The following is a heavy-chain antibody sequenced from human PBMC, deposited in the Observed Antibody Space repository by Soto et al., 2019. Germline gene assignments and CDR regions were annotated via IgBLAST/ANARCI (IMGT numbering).Heavy chain of an antibody. CDR3: ATGRLEATILDY. CDR2: ISSRGSSI. D-gene: IGHD2-2*02. V-gene: IGHV3-11*01. J-gene: IGHJ4*02. Sequence: PSETLSLTCTVSGGSINTYNLFWAWIRQPPGKGLEWISYISSRGSSIHYADSVKGRFTISRDDAKNSLYLQMNSLRADDSAVYFCATGRLEATILDYWGQGTLVTVSS. CDR1: GGSINTYNLF.